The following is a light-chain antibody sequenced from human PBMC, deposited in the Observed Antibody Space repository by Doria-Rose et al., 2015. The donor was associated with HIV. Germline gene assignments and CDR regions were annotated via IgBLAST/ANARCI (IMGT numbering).Light chain of an antibody. Sequence: TQSPGTPSLSPGERATLSCSASQRSSSTYLAWYQQKPGQAPSLLIYDGSTRATGIPDRFSASGSGTDFTLTINRLEPEDFALYYCHQYGTSWTFGQGTKVEI. J-gene: IGKJ1*01. V-gene: IGKV3-20*01. CDR3: HQYGTSWT. CDR2: DGS. CDR1: QRSSSTY.